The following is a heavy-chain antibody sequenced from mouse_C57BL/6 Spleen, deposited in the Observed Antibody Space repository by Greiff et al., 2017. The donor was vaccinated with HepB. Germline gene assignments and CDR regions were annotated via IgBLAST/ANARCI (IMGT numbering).Heavy chain of an antibody. V-gene: IGHV14-4*01. J-gene: IGHJ2*01. CDR2: IDPENGDT. CDR3: TTPPYGNDY. CDR1: GFNIKDDY. Sequence: VQLQQSGAELVRPGASVKLSCTASGFNIKDDYMHWVKQRPEQGLEWIGWIDPENGDTEYASKFQGKATITADTSSNTAYLQLSSLTSEDTAVYYCTTPPYGNDYWGQGTTLTVSS. D-gene: IGHD2-10*02.